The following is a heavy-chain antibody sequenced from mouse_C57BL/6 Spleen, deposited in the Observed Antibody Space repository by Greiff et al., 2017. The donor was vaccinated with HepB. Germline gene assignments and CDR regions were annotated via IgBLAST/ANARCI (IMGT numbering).Heavy chain of an antibody. D-gene: IGHD1-1*01. Sequence: EVQRVESGGGLVQSGRSLRLSCATSGFTFSDFYMEWVRQAPGKGLEWIAASRNKANDYTTEYSASVKGRFIVSRDTSQSILYLQMNALRAEDTAIYYCARDADYYGYYAMDYWGQGTSVTVSS. J-gene: IGHJ4*01. CDR3: ARDADYYGYYAMDY. CDR1: GFTFSDFY. V-gene: IGHV7-1*01. CDR2: SRNKANDYTT.